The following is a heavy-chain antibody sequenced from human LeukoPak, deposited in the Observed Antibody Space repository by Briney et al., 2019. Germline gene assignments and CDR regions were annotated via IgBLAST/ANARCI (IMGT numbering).Heavy chain of an antibody. J-gene: IGHJ3*02. CDR3: AKAVGDYYYYGSAEIAFDI. Sequence: GGSLRLSCAASEFTFSSYAMSWLRQAPGKGLEWVSAISGSGGSTYYADSVKGRFTISRDNSKNTLYLQMNSLRAEDTAVYYCAKAVGDYYYYGSAEIAFDIWGQGTMVTVSS. D-gene: IGHD3-10*01. V-gene: IGHV3-23*01. CDR2: ISGSGGST. CDR1: EFTFSSYA.